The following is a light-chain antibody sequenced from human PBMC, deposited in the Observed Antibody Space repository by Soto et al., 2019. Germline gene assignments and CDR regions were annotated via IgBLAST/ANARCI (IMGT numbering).Light chain of an antibody. Sequence: EISMTPSPETLSEFPWHTASLSSRASQSVFSSLDWYQQKPGQAPRLLIYAASNRDTGIPERFSGSGSGTDFTLAIGRLQPEDFAMYFCQQYAGTPRTFGEGTKVDIK. CDR3: QQYAGTPRT. CDR2: AAS. J-gene: IGKJ4*01. CDR1: QSVFSS. V-gene: IGKV3-20*01.